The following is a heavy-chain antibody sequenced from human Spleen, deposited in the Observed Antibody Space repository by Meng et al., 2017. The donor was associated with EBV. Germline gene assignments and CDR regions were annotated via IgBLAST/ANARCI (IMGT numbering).Heavy chain of an antibody. CDR1: CYTFNTNG. CDR3: ARAHGDYEFDF. Sequence: QAQLLHSRAGVKKPGDSVKVSCKASCYTFNTNGITWVRQAPGQGLEWMGWISGYNGNTHYARSVQGRVTMTTDTSTSTAYMELRSLRSDDTAVYYCARAHGDYEFDFWGQGTLVTVSS. J-gene: IGHJ4*02. D-gene: IGHD4-17*01. CDR2: ISGYNGNT. V-gene: IGHV1-18*01.